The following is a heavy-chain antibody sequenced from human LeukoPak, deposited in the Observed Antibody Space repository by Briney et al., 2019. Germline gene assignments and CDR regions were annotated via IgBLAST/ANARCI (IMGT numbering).Heavy chain of an antibody. V-gene: IGHV6-1*01. CDR1: GDSVPSNSAA. CDR3: ARRNKNYDFWSGSNYYYMDV. CDR2: TYYRSKWYN. D-gene: IGHD3-3*01. Sequence: SQTLSLTCAISGDSVPSNSAAWNWIRQSPSRGLEWLGRTYYRSKWYNDYAVSVKSRITINPDTSKNQFSLQLNSVTPEDTAVYYCARRNKNYDFWSGSNYYYMDVWGKGTTVTVSS. J-gene: IGHJ6*03.